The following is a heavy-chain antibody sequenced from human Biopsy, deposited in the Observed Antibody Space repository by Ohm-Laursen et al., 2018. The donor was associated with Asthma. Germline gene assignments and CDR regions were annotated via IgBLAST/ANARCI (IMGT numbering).Heavy chain of an antibody. CDR2: IYYTGSD. Sequence: TLSLTCTVSGGSVSTGSYYWSWIRQPPGKGLEWLVYIYYTGSDNYNPSLKSRVTISVDTSKNQFSLRLNSVTAADTAVYYCARGPNYHGSGRAPIGMDVWGQGTTVTVSS. V-gene: IGHV4-61*01. CDR1: GGSVSTGSYY. D-gene: IGHD3-10*01. CDR3: ARGPNYHGSGRAPIGMDV. J-gene: IGHJ6*02.